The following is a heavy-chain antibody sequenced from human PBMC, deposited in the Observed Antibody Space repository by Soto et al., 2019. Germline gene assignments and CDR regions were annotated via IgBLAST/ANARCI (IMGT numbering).Heavy chain of an antibody. Sequence: QVQLVQSGAEVKKPGASVKVSCKASGYTFTSYYMHWVRQAPGQGLEWMGIINPSGGSTSYAQKFQGRVTMTRDTSTSTVYMELSSLRSEDTAVYYCARDLSASRRPDNTMIVGGGDAFDIWGQGTMVTVSS. CDR1: GYTFTSYY. V-gene: IGHV1-46*01. J-gene: IGHJ3*02. CDR3: ARDLSASRRPDNTMIVGGGDAFDI. D-gene: IGHD3-22*01. CDR2: INPSGGST.